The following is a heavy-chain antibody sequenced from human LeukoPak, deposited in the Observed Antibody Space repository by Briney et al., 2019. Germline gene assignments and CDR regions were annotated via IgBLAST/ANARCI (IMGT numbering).Heavy chain of an antibody. CDR1: GYSFNTYW. J-gene: IGHJ3*02. CDR3: ARLQLRDDAYDI. V-gene: IGHV5-51*01. D-gene: IGHD2-2*01. CDR2: IYPGDSDT. Sequence: GESLKISCEGSGYSFNTYWIGWVRQMPGKGLEWMGIIYPGDSDTRYSPSFQGQVTISADKSISTAYLQWSSLKTSDTAMYYCARLQLRDDAYDIWGQGTMVTVSS.